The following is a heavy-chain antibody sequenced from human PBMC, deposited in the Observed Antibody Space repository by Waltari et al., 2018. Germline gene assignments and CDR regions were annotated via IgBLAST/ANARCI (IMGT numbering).Heavy chain of an antibody. CDR1: ACAFTSYA. V-gene: IGHV1-69*13. CDR2: ISPSFGTA. D-gene: IGHD3-3*01. J-gene: IGHJ6*02. Sequence: HVQLVQSGAEVTKPGSSVHVSCKSSACAFTSYAILWVRRAPGPRPLGMGGISPSFGTANYVQKCQSRVTITADESTRTAYMELSSLRSEDTAVYYCARGALVRFFSFPNYYDYGMDVWGQGTTVTVSS. CDR3: ARGALVRFFSFPNYYDYGMDV.